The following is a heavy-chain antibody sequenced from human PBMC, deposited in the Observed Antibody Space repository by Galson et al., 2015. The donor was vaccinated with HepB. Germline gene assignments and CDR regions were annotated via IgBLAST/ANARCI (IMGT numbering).Heavy chain of an antibody. Sequence: SLRLSCAASEFTFSNYWMTWVRQAPGKGLQWVANIKEDGSEKNYVDSVKGRFTISRDNAKDSLYLQINSLRVEDTTVYYCARARKVATLDYWGQGTLVTVSS. CDR3: ARARKVATLDY. J-gene: IGHJ4*02. D-gene: IGHD5-12*01. V-gene: IGHV3-7*01. CDR2: IKEDGSEK. CDR1: EFTFSNYW.